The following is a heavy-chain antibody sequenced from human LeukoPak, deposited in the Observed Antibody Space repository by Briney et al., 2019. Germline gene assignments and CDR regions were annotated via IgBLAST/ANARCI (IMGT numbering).Heavy chain of an antibody. Sequence: PSETLSLTCTVSGGXISSSSYYWGWIRQPPGKGLEWIGSIYYSGSTYYNPSLKSRVTISVDTSKNQFSLKLSSVTAADAAVYYCARHKSIFGDHDAFDIWGQGIMVTVSS. CDR1: GGXISSSSYY. CDR2: IYYSGST. J-gene: IGHJ3*02. CDR3: ARHKSIFGDHDAFDI. D-gene: IGHD3-3*01. V-gene: IGHV4-39*01.